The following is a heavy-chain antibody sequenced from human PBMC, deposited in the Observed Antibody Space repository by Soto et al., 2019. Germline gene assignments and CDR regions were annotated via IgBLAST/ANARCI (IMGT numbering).Heavy chain of an antibody. D-gene: IGHD3-3*01. Sequence: GGYLRLSCAASGFTFSSYAMSWVRQAPRKGLEWVSAISGSGGSTYYADSVKGRFTISRDNSKNTLYLQMNSLRAEDTAVYYCARFLRFSGYYYGMDVWGQGTTVTVSS. CDR2: ISGSGGST. J-gene: IGHJ6*02. V-gene: IGHV3-23*01. CDR3: ARFLRFSGYYYGMDV. CDR1: GFTFSSYA.